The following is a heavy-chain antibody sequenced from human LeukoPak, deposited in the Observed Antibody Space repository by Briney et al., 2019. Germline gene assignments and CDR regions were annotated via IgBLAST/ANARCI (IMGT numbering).Heavy chain of an antibody. V-gene: IGHV4-59*01. Sequence: SETLSLTCTVSGGSISSYYWSWIRQPPGKGLEWIGYIYYSGSTNYNPSLKSRVTISVDTSKNQFSLKLSSVTAADTAVYYCARDVIGGNRHESFDYWGQGTLVTVSS. D-gene: IGHD4-23*01. J-gene: IGHJ4*02. CDR2: IYYSGST. CDR3: ARDVIGGNRHESFDY. CDR1: GGSISSYY.